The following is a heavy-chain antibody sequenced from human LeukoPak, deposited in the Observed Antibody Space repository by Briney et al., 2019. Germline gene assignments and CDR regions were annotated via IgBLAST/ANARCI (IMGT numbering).Heavy chain of an antibody. V-gene: IGHV1-69*13. CDR1: GYTFTSYG. D-gene: IGHD5-18*01. Sequence: SVKVSCKASGYTFTSYGISWVRQAPGQGPEWMGGIIPIFGTANYAQKFQGRVTITADESTSTGYMELSSLRSEDTAVYYCASRRGYSYGLDYWGQGTLVTVSS. CDR3: ASRRGYSYGLDY. J-gene: IGHJ4*02. CDR2: IIPIFGTA.